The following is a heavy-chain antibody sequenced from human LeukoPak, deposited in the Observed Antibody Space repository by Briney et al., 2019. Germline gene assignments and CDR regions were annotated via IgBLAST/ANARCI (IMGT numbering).Heavy chain of an antibody. CDR1: GYTFTGYY. V-gene: IGHV1-2*02. J-gene: IGHJ3*02. Sequence: ASVKVSCKASGYTFTGYYMHWVRQAPGQGLEWMGWINPNSGGTNYAQKFQGRVTMTRDTSISTAYMELSRLRSDDTAVYYCARAAGGGYHGAFDIWGQGTMVTVSS. CDR3: ARAAGGGYHGAFDI. CDR2: INPNSGGT. D-gene: IGHD1-26*01.